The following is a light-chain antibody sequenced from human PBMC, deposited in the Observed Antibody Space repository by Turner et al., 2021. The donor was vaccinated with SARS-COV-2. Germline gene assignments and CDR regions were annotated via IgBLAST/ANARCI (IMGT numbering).Light chain of an antibody. Sequence: QSVLTQPPSVSGAPGQRVPIPCTGSRSHIGAGYDVHWNPQLPGTAPILLIYGDNNRLSGVPDRFSCSKAGTSASLAITGLQAEDEGDDYCQSYDNSLSGSVVFGGGTTVTVL. CDR3: QSYDNSLSGSVV. CDR2: GDN. CDR1: RSHIGAGYD. J-gene: IGLJ2*01. V-gene: IGLV1-40*01.